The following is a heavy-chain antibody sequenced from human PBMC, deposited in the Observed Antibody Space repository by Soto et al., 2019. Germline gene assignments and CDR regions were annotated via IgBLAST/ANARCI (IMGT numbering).Heavy chain of an antibody. J-gene: IGHJ5*02. CDR1: GGSISSLSYY. CDR2: IYATGTT. V-gene: IGHV4-39*07. CDR3: VRDGTKTLRDWFDP. Sequence: SETLSLTCTVSGGSISSLSYYWGWIRQPPGKGLEWIGRIYATGTTDYNPSLKSRVMMSVDTSKKQFSLKLRSVTAADTAVYYCVRDGTKTLRDWFDPWGQGISVTVSS. D-gene: IGHD1-1*01.